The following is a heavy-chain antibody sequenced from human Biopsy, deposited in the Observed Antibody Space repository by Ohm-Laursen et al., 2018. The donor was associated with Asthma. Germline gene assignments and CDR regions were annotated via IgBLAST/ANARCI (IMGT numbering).Heavy chain of an antibody. CDR3: ARGDSSGRSHYYFDY. D-gene: IGHD3-22*01. Sequence: SLRLSCTASGFTFSSSAMSWVRKAPGKGLEWVSVFYSGGTSDTADSVRGRFTISRYFYKNTLYLQMDSLRAEDTAVYYCARGDSSGRSHYYFDYWGQGTLVTVSS. CDR2: FYSGGTS. V-gene: IGHV3-53*01. CDR1: GFTFSSSA. J-gene: IGHJ4*02.